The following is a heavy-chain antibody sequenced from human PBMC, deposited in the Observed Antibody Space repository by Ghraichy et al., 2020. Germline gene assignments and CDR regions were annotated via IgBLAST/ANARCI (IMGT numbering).Heavy chain of an antibody. CDR3: ARLRAVGATKDGMGV. CDR1: GFTFSSYS. Sequence: GGSLRLSCVVSGFTFSSYSMNWVRQAPGKGLEWISFISSSSSIISYADSVQGRFTVSRDNAKNTLYLQMNSLRVEDTAVYYCARLRAVGATKDGMGVWGQGTTVTVSS. CDR2: ISSSSSII. J-gene: IGHJ6*02. D-gene: IGHD1-26*01. V-gene: IGHV3-48*01.